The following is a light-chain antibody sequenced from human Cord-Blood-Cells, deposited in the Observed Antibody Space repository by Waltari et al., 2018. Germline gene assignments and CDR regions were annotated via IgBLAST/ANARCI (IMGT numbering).Light chain of an antibody. J-gene: IGLJ1*01. V-gene: IGLV2-23*01. CDR1: SSDVGSYNL. CDR2: EGS. Sequence: QSALTQPASVSGSPGQSIPISCTGTSSDVGSYNLVPWYQQHPGKAPKLMSYEGSKRPSGVSNRFSGSKSGNTASLTISGLQAEDEADYYCCSYAGSSTYVFGTGTKVTVL. CDR3: CSYAGSSTYV.